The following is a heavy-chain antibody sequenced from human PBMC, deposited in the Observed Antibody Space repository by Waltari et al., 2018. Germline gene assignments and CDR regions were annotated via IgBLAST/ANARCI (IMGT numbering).Heavy chain of an antibody. J-gene: IGHJ4*02. CDR3: AKDWRRRLDYLDWLLFALDY. CDR1: GFTFSDCA. CDR2: ITGRGDSP. D-gene: IGHD3-9*01. Sequence: EMQLLESGGGLVQPGGSLRLSCEGSGFTFSDCAMRWVRQAPGKGLEWVSAITGRGDSPYYAESVKGRFTISRDNSKNTLYLQMNSLRAEDTAVYYCAKDWRRRLDYLDWLLFALDYWGQGTLVTVSS. V-gene: IGHV3-23*01.